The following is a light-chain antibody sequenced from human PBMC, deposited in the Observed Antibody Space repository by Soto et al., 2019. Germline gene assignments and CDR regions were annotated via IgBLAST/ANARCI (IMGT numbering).Light chain of an antibody. J-gene: IGKJ5*01. Sequence: EILLTQSPATLSVSPGERATLSCRASQSLSSNLAWYQQKPGQAPRLFIYGASTRATGIPARFSGSGSGTEFTLTISSLQSEDFAVYYCQQYNNWPAITFGQGTRLEIK. CDR2: GAS. CDR1: QSLSSN. V-gene: IGKV3D-15*01. CDR3: QQYNNWPAIT.